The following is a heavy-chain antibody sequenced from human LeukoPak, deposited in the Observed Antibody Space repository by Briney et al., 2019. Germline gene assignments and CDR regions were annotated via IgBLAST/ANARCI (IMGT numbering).Heavy chain of an antibody. Sequence: GASVKVSCKASGYTFTSYGISWVRQAPGQGLEWMGWISTYNGNTNYAQKLQGRVTMTTDTSTSTAYMELRSLRSDDTALYYCAREGLGYCTGTSCSAFDYWGQGTLVTVSS. V-gene: IGHV1-18*01. J-gene: IGHJ4*02. D-gene: IGHD2-2*03. CDR3: AREGLGYCTGTSCSAFDY. CDR1: GYTFTSYG. CDR2: ISTYNGNT.